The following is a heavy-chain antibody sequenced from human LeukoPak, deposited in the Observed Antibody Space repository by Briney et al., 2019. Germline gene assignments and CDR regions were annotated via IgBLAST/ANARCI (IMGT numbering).Heavy chain of an antibody. J-gene: IGHJ4*02. CDR3: ASWAGNTQSDSWSGPFDY. D-gene: IGHD3-3*01. V-gene: IGHV3-7*01. Sequence: GGSLRLSCEGSGFTFSNYWMGWVRQAPGKGLQWVANIKTDGSEKYYVDSVKGRFTISRDNAKNSLYLQMNSLRVEDTAVYYCASWAGNTQSDSWSGPFDYWGQGTLVTVSS. CDR2: IKTDGSEK. CDR1: GFTFSNYW.